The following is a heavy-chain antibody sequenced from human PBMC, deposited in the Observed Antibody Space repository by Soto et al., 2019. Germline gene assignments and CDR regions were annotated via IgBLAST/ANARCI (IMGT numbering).Heavy chain of an antibody. V-gene: IGHV1-18*01. CDR2: ISAYNGNT. CDR3: ARHYCSSTSCYRYNWFDP. Sequence: ASVKVSCKASGYTFTNYGISWVRQAPGQGLEWMGWISAYNGNTNYAQKLQGRVTMTTDTSTSTAYMELRSLRSDDTAVYYCARHYCSSTSCYRYNWFDPWGQGTLVTVSS. D-gene: IGHD2-2*02. CDR1: GYTFTNYG. J-gene: IGHJ5*02.